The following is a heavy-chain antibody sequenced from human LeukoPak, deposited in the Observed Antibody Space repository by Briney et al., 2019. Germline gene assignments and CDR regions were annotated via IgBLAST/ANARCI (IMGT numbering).Heavy chain of an antibody. Sequence: GASVKVSCKASGYTFTSYGISWVRQAPGQGLEWMGWISAYNGNTNYAQKLQGRVTMTTDTSTSTAYMELRSLRSDDTAVYYCARDNYDSSAHLRHFDYWGQGTLVTVSS. CDR3: ARDNYDSSAHLRHFDY. D-gene: IGHD3-22*01. V-gene: IGHV1-18*01. J-gene: IGHJ4*02. CDR1: GYTFTSYG. CDR2: ISAYNGNT.